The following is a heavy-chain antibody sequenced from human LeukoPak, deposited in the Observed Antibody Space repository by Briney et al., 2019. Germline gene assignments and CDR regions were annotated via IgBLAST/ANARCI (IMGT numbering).Heavy chain of an antibody. Sequence: SETLFLTCTVSGGSISSGSYYWSWTRQPAGKGLEWIGRIYTSGSTNYNPSLKSRVTISVDTSKNQFSLKLSSVTAADTAVYYCARALAVATYYFDYWGQGTLVTVSS. D-gene: IGHD6-19*01. V-gene: IGHV4-61*02. CDR2: IYTSGST. CDR1: GGSISSGSYY. CDR3: ARALAVATYYFDY. J-gene: IGHJ4*02.